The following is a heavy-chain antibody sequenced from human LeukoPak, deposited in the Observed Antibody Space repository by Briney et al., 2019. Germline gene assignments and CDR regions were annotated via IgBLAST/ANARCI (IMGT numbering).Heavy chain of an antibody. D-gene: IGHD3-22*01. J-gene: IGHJ6*02. CDR2: IYYIGST. V-gene: IGHV4-59*01. CDR3: ARVSVLYDSSGYSYTSSYYYYGMDV. Sequence: KPSETLSLTCTVSGDSISNYYWSWIRQPPGKGLEWIGYIYYIGSTNYNPSLKSRVTISVDTSKNQFSLKLSSVTAADTAVYYCARVSVLYDSSGYSYTSSYYYYGMDVWGQGTTVTVSS. CDR1: GDSISNYY.